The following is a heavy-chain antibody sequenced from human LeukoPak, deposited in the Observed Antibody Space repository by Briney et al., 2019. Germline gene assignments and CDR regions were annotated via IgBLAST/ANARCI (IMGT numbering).Heavy chain of an antibody. D-gene: IGHD6-6*01. J-gene: IGHJ4*02. CDR1: GGSFSGYY. CDR3: ARGSSIAARPGVY. CDR2: INHSGST. V-gene: IGHV4-34*01. Sequence: KPSETLSLTCAVYGGSFSGYYWSWIRQPPGKGLEWIGEINHSGSTNYNPSLKSRVTISVDTSKNQFSLKLSSVAAADTAVYYCARGSSIAARPGVYWGQGTLVTVSS.